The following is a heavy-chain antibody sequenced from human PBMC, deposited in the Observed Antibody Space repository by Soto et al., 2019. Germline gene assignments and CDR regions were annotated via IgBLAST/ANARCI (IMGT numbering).Heavy chain of an antibody. J-gene: IGHJ4*02. Sequence: GSCPTLVNPTQTLTLTCTFSGFSLSTSGMCVSWIRQPPGKALEWLALIDWDDDKYYSTSLKTRLTISKDTSKNQVVLTMTNMDPVDTATYYCARIRGEQQLWVPDYWGQGTLVTVSS. CDR1: GFSLSTSGMC. V-gene: IGHV2-70*01. D-gene: IGHD6-13*01. CDR3: ARIRGEQQLWVPDY. CDR2: IDWDDDK.